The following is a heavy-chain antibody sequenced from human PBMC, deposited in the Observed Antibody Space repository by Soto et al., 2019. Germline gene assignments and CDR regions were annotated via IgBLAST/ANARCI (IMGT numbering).Heavy chain of an antibody. Sequence: SEALSLTCAAYGGSFSGYYWSWIRQPPGKGLEWIGEINHSGSTNYNPSLKSRVTISVDTSKNQFSLKLSSVTAADTAVYYCARGLYDSSGYRLGDWGQGTLVTVS. CDR2: INHSGST. CDR3: ARGLYDSSGYRLGD. CDR1: GGSFSGYY. V-gene: IGHV4-34*01. D-gene: IGHD3-22*01. J-gene: IGHJ4*02.